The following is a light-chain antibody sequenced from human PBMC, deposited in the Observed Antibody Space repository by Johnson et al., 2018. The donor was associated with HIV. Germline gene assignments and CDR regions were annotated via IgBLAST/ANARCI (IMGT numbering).Light chain of an antibody. V-gene: IGLV1-51*02. Sequence: QPVLTQPPSVSAAPGQRVNISCSGNISNIESYFVSWYQQLPGAAPTLLIYEDNKRPSGIPDRFSGSTSGATASLGLPGLPTGDEAAYYCGVWDATPMRRYVLGTGTTIAVL. J-gene: IGLJ1*01. CDR3: GVWDATPMRRYV. CDR1: ISNIESYF. CDR2: EDN.